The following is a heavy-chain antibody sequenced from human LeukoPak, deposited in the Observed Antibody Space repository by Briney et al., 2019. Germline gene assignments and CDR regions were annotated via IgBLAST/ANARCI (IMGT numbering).Heavy chain of an antibody. Sequence: GGSLRLSCTVSGFTVSSNSMSWVRQAPGKGLEWVSFIYSDNTHYSDSVKGRFTISRDNSQNTVSLQVNNLRTEDTALYYCAKTSLSDASGHYYYMDVWGKGTTVTVSS. CDR2: IYSDNT. CDR3: AKTSLSDASGHYYYMDV. J-gene: IGHJ6*03. CDR1: GFTVSSNS. D-gene: IGHD3-3*01. V-gene: IGHV3-66*03.